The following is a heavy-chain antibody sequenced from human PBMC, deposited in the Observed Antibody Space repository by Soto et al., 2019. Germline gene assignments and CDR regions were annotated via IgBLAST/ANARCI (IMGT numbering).Heavy chain of an antibody. V-gene: IGHV3-30*18. Sequence: VQLLESGGGLIQPGGSLRLSCAASGFTFSYGIHWLRQAPGKGLEWVAYISYDSSNKFYGDSVKGRFTISTDNSKNTQFLQMKSQRAEDTAVYYCAKLVIGYCSGNTCDDYWGQETLVAVSS. CDR1: GFTFSYG. D-gene: IGHD2-15*01. CDR2: ISYDSSNK. J-gene: IGHJ4*02. CDR3: AKLVIGYCSGNTCDDY.